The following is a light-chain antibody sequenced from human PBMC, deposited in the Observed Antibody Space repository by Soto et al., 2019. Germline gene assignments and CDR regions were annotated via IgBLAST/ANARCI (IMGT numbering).Light chain of an antibody. CDR1: QSVSSN. V-gene: IGKV3-15*01. Sequence: EIVLTQSQGTLSLSPGERATLSCRASQSVSSNLAWYQQKPGQAPRLLIYGASTRATGIPARFSGSGSGTEFTLTISGLQSEDFAVYYCQQYNDWPPAFGGGTKVDIK. CDR3: QQYNDWPPA. CDR2: GAS. J-gene: IGKJ4*01.